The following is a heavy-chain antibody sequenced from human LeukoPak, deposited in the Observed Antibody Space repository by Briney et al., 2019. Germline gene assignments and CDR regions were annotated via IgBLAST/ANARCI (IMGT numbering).Heavy chain of an antibody. CDR1: GFTFSSYS. J-gene: IGHJ4*02. V-gene: IGHV3-21*01. D-gene: IGHD3-10*01. CDR3: ASVGGSGSYPLYYFDY. Sequence: GGSLRLSCAASGFTFSSYSMNWVRQAPGKGLEWVSSITSSSSYKYYADSVKGRFTISRDNAKNSLYLQMNSLRAEDTAVYYCASVGGSGSYPLYYFDYWGQGTLVTVSS. CDR2: ITSSSSYK.